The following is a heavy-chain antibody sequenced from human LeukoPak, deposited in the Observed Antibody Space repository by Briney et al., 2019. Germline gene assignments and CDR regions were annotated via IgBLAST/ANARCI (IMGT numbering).Heavy chain of an antibody. CDR3: ATTRGKGNVLIWFGELIN. Sequence: ASVKVSCKVSGYTLTELSMHWVRQAPGKGLEWMGGFDPEDGETIYAQKSQGRVTMTEDTSTDTAYMELSSLRSEDTAVYYCATTRGKGNVLIWFGELINWGQGNLVNVFS. J-gene: IGHJ4*02. CDR1: GYTLTELS. D-gene: IGHD3-10*01. V-gene: IGHV1-24*01. CDR2: FDPEDGET.